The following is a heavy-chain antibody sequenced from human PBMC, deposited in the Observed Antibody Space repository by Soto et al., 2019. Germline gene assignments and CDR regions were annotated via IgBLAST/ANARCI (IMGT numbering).Heavy chain of an antibody. V-gene: IGHV4-30-4*01. J-gene: IGHJ3*02. CDR1: GGSISSGDYY. CDR2: IYTSGST. Sequence: QVQLQESGPGLVKPSQTLSLTCTVSGGSISSGDYYWNWIRQPPGKGLEWIGYIYTSGSTHYNPSLWSRLTISGDTSKPQFSLKLSSVTAADTAAYYGARGASNRVLGLDIWGQGTMVTVSS. CDR3: ARGASNRVLGLDI. D-gene: IGHD3-16*02.